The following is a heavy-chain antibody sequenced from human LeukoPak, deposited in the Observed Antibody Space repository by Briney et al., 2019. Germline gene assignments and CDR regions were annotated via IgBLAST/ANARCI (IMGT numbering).Heavy chain of an antibody. CDR2: ISSSSSYI. CDR1: GFTFSSYS. D-gene: IGHD6-6*01. J-gene: IGHJ4*02. Sequence: PGGSLRLSCAASGFTFSSYSMNWVRQAPGKGLEWVSSISSSSSYIYYADSVKGRFTISRDNAKNSLYLQMNSLRAEDTAVYYCARDHREGLSSSSLPYYFDYWGQGTLVTVSS. V-gene: IGHV3-21*01. CDR3: ARDHREGLSSSSLPYYFDY.